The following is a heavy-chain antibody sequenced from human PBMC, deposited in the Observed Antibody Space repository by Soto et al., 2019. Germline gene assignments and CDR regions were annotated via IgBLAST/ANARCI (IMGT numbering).Heavy chain of an antibody. J-gene: IGHJ4*02. D-gene: IGHD3-16*01. Sequence: EVQLVESGGGLVQPGGSLRLSCAASGFTVSTKYMSWVRQGPGKGLEWVSVIYSGGSTFYADSVRGRFTISRDNYKNTVNLQMNSLRAEDTAVYYCARDPWAADYWGQGTLVTVSS. CDR3: ARDPWAADY. V-gene: IGHV3-66*01. CDR1: GFTVSTKY. CDR2: IYSGGST.